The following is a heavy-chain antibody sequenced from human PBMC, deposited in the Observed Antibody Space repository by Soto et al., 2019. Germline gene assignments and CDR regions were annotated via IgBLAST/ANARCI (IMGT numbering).Heavy chain of an antibody. J-gene: IGHJ3*02. D-gene: IGHD2-2*01. CDR3: ARDGDCSSTSCYAFDI. CDR2: ISSNGGST. CDR1: GFTFSSYA. Sequence: GGSLRLSCAASGFTFSSYAMHWVRQAPGKGLEYVSAISSNGGSTYYANSVKGRFTISRDNSKNTLYLQMGSLRAEDMAVYYCARDGDCSSTSCYAFDIWGQGTMVTVSS. V-gene: IGHV3-64*01.